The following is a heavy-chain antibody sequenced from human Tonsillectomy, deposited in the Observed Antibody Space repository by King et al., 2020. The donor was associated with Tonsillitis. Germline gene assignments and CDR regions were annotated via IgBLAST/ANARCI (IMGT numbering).Heavy chain of an antibody. CDR1: GFTVSSCN. Sequence: DVQRVESWGVLVKPGVSGRLSCADFGFTVSSCNMNWFRKAPEMGLEWGSTFSSSRTYIYYADSVRVRFTISRDSANNSLYLQMNSLRAEDTAVYYCASDSFDYFYGMDVWGQGTTVTVSS. D-gene: IGHD3-3*01. CDR3: ASDSFDYFYGMDV. CDR2: FSSSRTYI. J-gene: IGHJ6*02. V-gene: IGHV3-21*01.